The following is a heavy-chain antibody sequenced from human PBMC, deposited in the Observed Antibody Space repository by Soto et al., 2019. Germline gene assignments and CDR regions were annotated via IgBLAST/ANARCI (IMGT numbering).Heavy chain of an antibody. CDR2: IYPGDSDT. CDR3: ARTDFWSAYQYYGMDV. J-gene: IGHJ6*02. Sequence: PGESLKISCKGSGYSFTSYWIGWVRQMPGKGLEWMGIIYPGDSDTRYSPSFQGQVTISADKSISTAYLQWSSLKASDTAMYYCARTDFWSAYQYYGMDVWGQGTTVTVSS. CDR1: GYSFTSYW. D-gene: IGHD3-3*01. V-gene: IGHV5-51*01.